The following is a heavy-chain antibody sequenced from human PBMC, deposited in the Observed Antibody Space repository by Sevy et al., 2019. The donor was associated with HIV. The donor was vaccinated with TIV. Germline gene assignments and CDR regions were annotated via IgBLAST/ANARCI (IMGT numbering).Heavy chain of an antibody. CDR1: GFTFSSYA. CDR2: ISYDGGNK. Sequence: GGSLRLSCAASGFTFSSYAMHWVRQAPGKGLEWVAVISYDGGNKYYADSVKGRFTISRDNSKNTQYLQMNSLRAEDTAVYYCARDYSPYCGGDCYVFDYWGQGTLVTVSS. D-gene: IGHD2-21*02. V-gene: IGHV3-30-3*01. CDR3: ARDYSPYCGGDCYVFDY. J-gene: IGHJ4*02.